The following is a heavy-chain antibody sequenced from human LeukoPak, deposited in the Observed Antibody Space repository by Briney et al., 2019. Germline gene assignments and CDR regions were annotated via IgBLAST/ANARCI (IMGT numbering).Heavy chain of an antibody. CDR3: ARDGEYPYDY. V-gene: IGHV3-23*01. CDR1: GFTFSNFA. Sequence: GGSLSLSGAAPGFTFSNFARSGVRQAQGKDLEWVSTISGSSDTTFYADSVRGRFTISGDNSKNTLYLQMNSLRAEDTAVYYCARDGEYPYDYWGEGTLVTVSS. CDR2: ISGSSDTT. J-gene: IGHJ4*02. D-gene: IGHD3-10*01.